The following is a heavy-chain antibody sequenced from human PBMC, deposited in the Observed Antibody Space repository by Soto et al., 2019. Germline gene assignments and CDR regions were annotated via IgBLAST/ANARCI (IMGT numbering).Heavy chain of an antibody. Sequence: GGSLRLSCTASGFTFGGYAMGWIRQAPGKGLEWVAFIRGRAYSATTEYAASVKGRFTISRDNSKSTLYLQMNSLRAEDTAVYYCARLYCSASSCYSVGAFDIRGQGTMVTVSS. J-gene: IGHJ3*02. D-gene: IGHD2-15*01. CDR3: ARLYCSASSCYSVGAFDI. CDR2: IRGRAYSATT. CDR1: GFTFGGYA. V-gene: IGHV3-49*03.